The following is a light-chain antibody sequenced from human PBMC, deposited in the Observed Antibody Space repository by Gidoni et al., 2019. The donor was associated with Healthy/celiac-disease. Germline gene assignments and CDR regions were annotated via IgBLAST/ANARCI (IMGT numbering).Light chain of an antibody. CDR1: QSVSSN. Sequence: EIVMTQSPATLSVSPGERATLSCRASQSVSSNLDWYQQKPGQAPRLLIYGASTRATGIPARLSGSGYGTEFNLTISSLQYEDFAVYYCQQYNNWPLTFGQGTKLEIK. V-gene: IGKV3-15*01. J-gene: IGKJ2*01. CDR2: GAS. CDR3: QQYNNWPLT.